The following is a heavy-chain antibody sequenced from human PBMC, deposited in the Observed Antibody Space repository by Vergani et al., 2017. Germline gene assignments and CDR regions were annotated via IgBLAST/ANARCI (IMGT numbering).Heavy chain of an antibody. CDR2: IFSNDEK. CDR3: ARILNPYTSRWYYFDY. CDR1: SFSLTSPPLP. V-gene: IGHV2-26*01. J-gene: IGHJ4*02. Sequence: QVTLKESGPVLVHPPQPLTLPSSLSSFSLTSPPLPVSSLPPPPWNALLCLSPIFSNDEKSYSTSLKSRLTISKDTSKSQVVLTMTNMDPVDTATYYCARILNPYTSRWYYFDYGGQGTLVTVSS. D-gene: IGHD6-13*01.